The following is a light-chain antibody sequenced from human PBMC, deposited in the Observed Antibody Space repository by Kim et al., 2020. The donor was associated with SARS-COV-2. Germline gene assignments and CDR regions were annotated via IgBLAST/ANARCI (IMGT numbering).Light chain of an antibody. J-gene: IGKJ1*01. CDR3: QQRSNWPPWT. CDR1: QSVSSY. CDR2: DAS. Sequence: EIVLTQSPATMSLSPGERATLSCRASQSVSSYLAWYQQKPGQAPRLLIYDASNRATGIPARFSGSGSGTDFTFTISSLEPEDFAVYYCQQRSNWPPWTFGQVTKVDIK. V-gene: IGKV3-11*01.